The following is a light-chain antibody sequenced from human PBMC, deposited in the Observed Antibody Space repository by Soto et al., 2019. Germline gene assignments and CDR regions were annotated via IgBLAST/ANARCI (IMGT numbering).Light chain of an antibody. CDR2: QTS. Sequence: EIVLTQSPATLSSFPGDRVTLSCRASQYINTSLAWYQHRPGQSPRLLIYQTSLRAAGIPARFSGSGSGTDFTLTISSLEPEDFAVYYCQQYGKLPITFGQGTRLEIK. CDR1: QYINTS. J-gene: IGKJ5*01. V-gene: IGKV3D-11*03. CDR3: QQYGKLPIT.